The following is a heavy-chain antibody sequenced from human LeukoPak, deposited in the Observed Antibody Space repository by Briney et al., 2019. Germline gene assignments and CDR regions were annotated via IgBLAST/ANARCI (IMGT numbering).Heavy chain of an antibody. CDR2: ISHSSTYI. CDR1: GVTFSGYN. J-gene: IGHJ4*02. CDR3: ARDVTLDY. D-gene: IGHD2-21*02. Sequence: PGGSLRLSCAASGVTFSGYNMNWVRQAPGKGLEWVSSISHSSTYIYYADSLKGRFTISRDNAKDSLYLQMNSLRAEDTAVYYCARDVTLDYWGQGSLVTVSS. V-gene: IGHV3-21*01.